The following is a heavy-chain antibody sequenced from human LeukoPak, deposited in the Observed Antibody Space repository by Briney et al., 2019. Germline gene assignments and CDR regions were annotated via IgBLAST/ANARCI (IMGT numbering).Heavy chain of an antibody. CDR1: GGSLSSGTYY. D-gene: IGHD6-6*01. J-gene: IGHJ5*02. V-gene: IGHV4-61*03. CDR3: ARTKYSSTSFPRIKGWFDP. CDR2: VSYSGST. Sequence: SETLSLTCTVSGGSLSSGTYYWSCVRQPPGKGLEWIACVSYSGSTNYNPSLKSRVTISVDTSKNHFSLRMSSVTAADTAVYYCARTKYSSTSFPRIKGWFDPWGQGTLVTVSS.